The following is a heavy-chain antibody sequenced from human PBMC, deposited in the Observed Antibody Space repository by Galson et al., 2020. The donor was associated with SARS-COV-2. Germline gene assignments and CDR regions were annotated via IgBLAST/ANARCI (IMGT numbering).Heavy chain of an antibody. J-gene: IGHJ3*02. CDR1: GGSISSGGYS. D-gene: IGHD5-18*01. CDR2: IYHSGST. V-gene: IGHV4-30-2*01. Sequence: ETSETLSLTCAVSGGSISSGGYSWSWIRQPPGKGLEWIGYIYHSGSTDYNPSFKSRVTISVDRYKNQLSLKLSSVTAADTAVYYCAREGGGYSYGSVGAVDIWGQGTMVTVSS. CDR3: AREGGGYSYGSVGAVDI.